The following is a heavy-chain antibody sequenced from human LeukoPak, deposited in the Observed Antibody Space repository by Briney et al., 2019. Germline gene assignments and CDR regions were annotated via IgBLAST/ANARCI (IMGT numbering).Heavy chain of an antibody. CDR3: ARDCSGGSCYGAFDI. CDR2: IYDSGST. Sequence: SETLSLTCTVSGASIRSGDYYWSWIRQPPGKGLEWIGYIYDSGSTYYNPSLKSRITISVDTSENRFSLKLSSVTATDTAVCYCARDCSGGSCYGAFDIWGQGTMVTVSS. D-gene: IGHD2-15*01. J-gene: IGHJ3*02. CDR1: GASIRSGDYY. V-gene: IGHV4-30-4*01.